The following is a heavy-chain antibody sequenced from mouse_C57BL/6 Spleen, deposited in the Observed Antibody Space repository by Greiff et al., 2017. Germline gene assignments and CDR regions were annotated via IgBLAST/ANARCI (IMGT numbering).Heavy chain of an antibody. CDR1: GYAFRSYW. CDR2: IYPGDGDT. D-gene: IGHD1-1*01. V-gene: IGHV1-80*01. Sequence: QVQLQQSGAELVKPGASVQISCKASGYAFRSYWMNWVKQRPGKGLEWIGQIYPGDGDTIYHGKFKCKATLTADKSSSTAYMQLSSLTSEDSAVYFCARSSYYCREGFAYWGQGTLVTVSA. CDR3: ARSSYYCREGFAY. J-gene: IGHJ3*01.